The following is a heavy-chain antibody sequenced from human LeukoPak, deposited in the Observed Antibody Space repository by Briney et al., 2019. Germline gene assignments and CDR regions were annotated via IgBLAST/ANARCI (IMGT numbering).Heavy chain of an antibody. CDR3: ARDGCSGGSCYLQGYYYGMDV. D-gene: IGHD2-15*01. Sequence: PGGSLRLSCAASGFTFSSYSMNWVRQTPGKGLEWISYISSTSSTIYFADSVKGRFTISRDNAKNSLYLQMNSLRDEDTAVYYCARDGCSGGSCYLQGYYYGMDVWGQGTTVTVSS. J-gene: IGHJ6*02. V-gene: IGHV3-48*02. CDR2: ISSTSSTI. CDR1: GFTFSSYS.